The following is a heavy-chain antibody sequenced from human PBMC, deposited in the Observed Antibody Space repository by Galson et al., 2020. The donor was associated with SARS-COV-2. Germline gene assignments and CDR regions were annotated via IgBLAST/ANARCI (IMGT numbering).Heavy chain of an antibody. Sequence: ASVKVSCKASGYTFTSYYMHWVRQTPGQGLEWMGIINPSGSSTSYAQKFQGRVTMTRDTSTSTVYMELSSLRSEDTAVYYCARAAVDTAMDYYYYGMDVWGQGTTVTVSS. CDR1: GYTFTSYY. D-gene: IGHD5-18*01. J-gene: IGHJ6*02. CDR2: INPSGSST. CDR3: ARAAVDTAMDYYYYGMDV. V-gene: IGHV1-46*01.